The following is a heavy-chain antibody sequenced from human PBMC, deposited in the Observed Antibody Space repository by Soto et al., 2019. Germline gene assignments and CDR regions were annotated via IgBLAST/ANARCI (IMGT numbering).Heavy chain of an antibody. J-gene: IGHJ3*02. D-gene: IGHD1-26*01. CDR3: ARVALRYSGSLHAFGI. CDR1: GGTFSSYA. Sequence: QVQLVQSGAEVKKPGSSVKVSCKASGGTFSSYAISWVRQAPGQGLEWMGGIIPIFGTANYAQKFQGRVTITADESTSTAYMELSSLRSEDTAVYYCARVALRYSGSLHAFGIWGQGTMVTVSS. CDR2: IIPIFGTA. V-gene: IGHV1-69*01.